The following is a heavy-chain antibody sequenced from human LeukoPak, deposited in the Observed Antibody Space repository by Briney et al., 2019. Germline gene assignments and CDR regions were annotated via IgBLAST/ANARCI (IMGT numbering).Heavy chain of an antibody. CDR2: INPKTGGT. J-gene: IGHJ4*02. D-gene: IGHD2-8*01. CDR3: ARVPKPGLGYCTNGVCHPGDY. Sequence: ASVKVSCKASGYTFTGYYLHWVRKAPGQGLEWMGRINPKTGGTDSAQKFQGRGTMTRDTSISTAYMELSRLRSDDTAVYYCARVPKPGLGYCTNGVCHPGDYWGQGTLVTVSS. V-gene: IGHV1-2*06. CDR1: GYTFTGYY.